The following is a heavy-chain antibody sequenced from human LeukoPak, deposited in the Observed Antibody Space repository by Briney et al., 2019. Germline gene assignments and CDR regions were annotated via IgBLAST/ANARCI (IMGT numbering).Heavy chain of an antibody. D-gene: IGHD3-22*01. CDR1: GGSFSGYY. J-gene: IGHJ4*02. CDR3: AHSSGYYSRGGYYFDY. V-gene: IGHV4-34*01. Sequence: PSETLSLTCAVYGGSFSGYYWSWIRQPPGKGLEWIGEINHSGSTNYNPSLKSRVTISVDTSKNQFSLKLSSVTAADTAAYYCAHSSGYYSRGGYYFDYWGQGTLVTVSS. CDR2: INHSGST.